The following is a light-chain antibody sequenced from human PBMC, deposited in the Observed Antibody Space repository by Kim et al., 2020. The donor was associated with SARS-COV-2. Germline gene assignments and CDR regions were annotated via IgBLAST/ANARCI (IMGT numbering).Light chain of an antibody. CDR3: SSYAGSNNPYV. V-gene: IGLV2-8*01. Sequence: QSVTISCTGTISDVGGYNYVSWYQQHPGKAPKLMIYEVSKRPSGVPDRFSGSKSGNTASLTVSGLQAEDEADYYCSSYAGSNNPYVFGTGTKVTVL. CDR2: EVS. CDR1: ISDVGGYNY. J-gene: IGLJ1*01.